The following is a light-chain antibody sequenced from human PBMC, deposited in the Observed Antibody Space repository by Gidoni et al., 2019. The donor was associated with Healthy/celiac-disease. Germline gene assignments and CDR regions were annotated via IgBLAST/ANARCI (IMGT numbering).Light chain of an antibody. CDR3: PQYGRSRCLMYT. V-gene: IGKV3-20*01. CDR2: GAS. CDR1: QSVSSSY. Sequence: EIVLTQSPGTLSLSPGERATLSCRASQSVSSSYLAWYQKKPGQAPRLLIYGASSRATGIPDRFRGSVSGTDFTLTISRLEPEDFAVYYCPQYGRSRCLMYTFGQGTKLEIK. J-gene: IGKJ2*01.